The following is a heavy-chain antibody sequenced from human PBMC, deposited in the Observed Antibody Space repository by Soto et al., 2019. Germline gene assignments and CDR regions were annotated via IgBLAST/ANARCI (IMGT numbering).Heavy chain of an antibody. V-gene: IGHV3-30*18. CDR1: GFTFSSYG. Sequence: GGSLRLSCAASGFTFSSYGMHWVRQAPGKGLEWVAVISYDGSNKYYADSVKGRFTISRDNSKNTLYLQMNSLRAEDTAVCYCAKWIVGGGGYRASGSTDYWGQGTMVTVSS. CDR3: AKWIVGGGGYRASGSTDY. J-gene: IGHJ4*02. CDR2: ISYDGSNK. D-gene: IGHD1-26*01.